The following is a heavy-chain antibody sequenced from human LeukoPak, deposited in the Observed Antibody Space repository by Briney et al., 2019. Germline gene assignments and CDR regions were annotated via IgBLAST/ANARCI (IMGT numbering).Heavy chain of an antibody. D-gene: IGHD3-9*01. CDR1: GGSISSYY. J-gene: IGHJ2*01. V-gene: IGHV4-59*12. Sequence: SETLSLTCTVSGGSISSYYWSWIRQPPGKGLEWIGYIYYSGSTNYNPSLKSRVTMSVDTSKNQFSLKLSSVTAADTAVYYCALVALRYFDWLSLRYFDLWGRGTLVTVSS. CDR2: IYYSGST. CDR3: ALVALRYFDWLSLRYFDL.